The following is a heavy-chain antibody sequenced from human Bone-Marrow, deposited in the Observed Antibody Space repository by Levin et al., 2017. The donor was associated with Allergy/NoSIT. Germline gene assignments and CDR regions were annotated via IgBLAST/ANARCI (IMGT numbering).Heavy chain of an antibody. J-gene: IGHJ4*02. V-gene: IGHV5-51*01. CDR3: ARHSRDDSGRKCDY. D-gene: IGHD3-10*01. CDR2: INPGDSNP. CDR1: GYSFASYW. Sequence: PGGSLRLSCKGSGYSFASYWIGWVRQMPGKGLEWMGIINPGDSNPRYSPSFQGQVTISADKSSRTTYLQWSSLRASDTAMYYCARHSRDDSGRKCDYWGQGTLVTVSS.